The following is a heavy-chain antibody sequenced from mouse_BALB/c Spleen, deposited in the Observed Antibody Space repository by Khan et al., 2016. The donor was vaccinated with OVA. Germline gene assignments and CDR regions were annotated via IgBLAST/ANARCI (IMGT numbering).Heavy chain of an antibody. CDR2: IYPGTDNT. Sequence: QVQLKQSGAELVRPGASVKLSYKTSGYIFTSYWIHWVKQRSGQGLEWIARIYPGTDNTYYNEKLRDKATLTADKSSSTAYIQLSSLKSEDSAVYFCAREEALYYFAYWGQGTTLTVSS. V-gene: IGHV1-76*01. CDR3: AREEALYYFAY. CDR1: GYIFTSYW. D-gene: IGHD1-1*01. J-gene: IGHJ2*01.